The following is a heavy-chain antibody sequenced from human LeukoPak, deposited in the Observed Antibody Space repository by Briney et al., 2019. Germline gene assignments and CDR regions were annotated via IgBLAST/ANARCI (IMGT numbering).Heavy chain of an antibody. Sequence: GGSLRLSCAASGFTFSSYAMSWVRQAPGKGLEWVSAISGSGGSTYYADSVKGRFTISRDNSKNMLYLQMNSLRAEDTAVYYCAKDHDFWSGYSDYWGQGTLVTVSS. V-gene: IGHV3-23*01. CDR1: GFTFSSYA. D-gene: IGHD3-3*01. CDR2: ISGSGGST. J-gene: IGHJ4*02. CDR3: AKDHDFWSGYSDY.